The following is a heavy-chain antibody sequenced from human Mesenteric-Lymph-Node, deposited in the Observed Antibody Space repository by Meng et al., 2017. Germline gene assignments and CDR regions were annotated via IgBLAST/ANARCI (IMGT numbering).Heavy chain of an antibody. J-gene: IGHJ4*02. CDR3: ARLSD. Sequence: GESLKISCAASGFTFSDYYMSWIRQAPGKGLEWVSYISSSGSTIYYADSVKGRFTISRDNARNSMSLQLNSLRADDTAIYYCARLSDWGQGTLVTVSS. V-gene: IGHV3-11*04. CDR2: ISSSGSTI. D-gene: IGHD6-19*01. CDR1: GFTFSDYY.